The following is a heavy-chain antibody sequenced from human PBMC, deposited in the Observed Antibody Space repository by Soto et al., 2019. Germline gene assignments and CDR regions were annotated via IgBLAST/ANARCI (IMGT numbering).Heavy chain of an antibody. J-gene: IGHJ5*02. Sequence: QVQLVQSGAEVKKPGSSVKVSCKASGGTFSTYTITWVRQAPGQGLEWMGRIIPIIGIINYAQKFQCRVTISADKFTGTAYMELTGLRSDDTAVYYCAGDTDSHYNDSHASSYPWGQGTLVTVSS. V-gene: IGHV1-69*08. CDR3: AGDTDSHYNDSHASSYP. D-gene: IGHD4-4*01. CDR1: GGTFSTYT. CDR2: IIPIIGII.